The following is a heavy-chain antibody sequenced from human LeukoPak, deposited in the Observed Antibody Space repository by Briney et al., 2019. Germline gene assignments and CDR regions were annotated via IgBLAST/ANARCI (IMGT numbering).Heavy chain of an antibody. J-gene: IGHJ4*02. CDR1: GYSISSGYY. V-gene: IGHV4-38-2*01. D-gene: IGHD1-26*01. CDR3: ASVVGATSPFDY. Sequence: SETLSLTCAVSGYSISSGYYWGWIRQPPGKGLEWIGSIYHSGSTYYNPSLKGRVTISVDTSKNQFSLKLSSVTAADTAVYYCASVVGATSPFDYWGQGTLVTVSS. CDR2: IYHSGST.